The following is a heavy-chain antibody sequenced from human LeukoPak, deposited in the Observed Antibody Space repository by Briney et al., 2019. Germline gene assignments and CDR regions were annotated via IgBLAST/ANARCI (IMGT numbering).Heavy chain of an antibody. CDR2: IGGNR. Sequence: GGSLRLSCAASGFTFRSYAMSWVRQAPGKGLEWVSAIGGNRYYADSVKGRFTTSRDNSKNTLYLEMNSLRAEDTAVYYCAGGRGGWFDPWGQGTLVTVSS. CDR1: GFTFRSYA. D-gene: IGHD3-16*01. CDR3: AGGRGGWFDP. V-gene: IGHV3-23*01. J-gene: IGHJ5*02.